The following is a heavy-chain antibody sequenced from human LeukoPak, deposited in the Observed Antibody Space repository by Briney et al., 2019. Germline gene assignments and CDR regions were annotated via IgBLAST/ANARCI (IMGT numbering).Heavy chain of an antibody. Sequence: PGGSLRLSCAASGFTFTTYSMNWVRQAPGKGLEWVSCISSSGSYTYYADSVRGRFTISRDNAKNSVYLQMNSLRVEDTAVYYCARGLLWLFGGQGTLVTVSS. D-gene: IGHD3-10*01. CDR1: GFTFTTYS. CDR2: ISSSGSYT. V-gene: IGHV3-21*06. CDR3: ARGLLWLF. J-gene: IGHJ4*02.